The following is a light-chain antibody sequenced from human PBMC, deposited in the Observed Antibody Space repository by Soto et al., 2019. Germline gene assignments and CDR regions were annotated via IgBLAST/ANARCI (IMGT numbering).Light chain of an antibody. CDR1: SSDVGGYNC. CDR3: SSYAGSNIPVV. J-gene: IGLJ2*01. V-gene: IGLV2-8*01. Sequence: QSALTQPPSASGSPGQSVTISCTGTSSDVGGYNCVSWYQQHPGKAPKLMIYEVSKRPLGVPDRFSGSKSGNTASLTVSGLQAEDEADYYCSSYAGSNIPVVFGGGIKVTVL. CDR2: EVS.